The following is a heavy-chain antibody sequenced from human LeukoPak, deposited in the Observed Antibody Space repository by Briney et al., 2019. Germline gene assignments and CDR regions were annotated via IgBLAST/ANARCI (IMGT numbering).Heavy chain of an antibody. J-gene: IGHJ4*02. CDR1: GGSISSYY. CDR3: ARVSVATEFDY. Sequence: SETLSLTCTVSGGSISSYYWSWIRQPPGKGLEWIGYIYYSGSTNYNPSLKSRVTISVDTSKNQFSLKLSSVTAADTAVYYCARVSVATEFDYWGQGTLVTVSS. V-gene: IGHV4-59*01. D-gene: IGHD1-26*01. CDR2: IYYSGST.